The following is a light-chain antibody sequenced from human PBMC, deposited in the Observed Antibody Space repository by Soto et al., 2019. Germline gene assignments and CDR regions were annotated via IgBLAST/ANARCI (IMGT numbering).Light chain of an antibody. CDR2: DVT. CDR3: SSYTISSTWV. CDR1: SSDVGGYNY. J-gene: IGLJ3*02. Sequence: QSVLTQPASVSGSPGQSITISCTGTSSDVGGYNYVSWYQQHPGKAPKLIIYDVTNRPSGVSNRFSGSKSGNTASLTISGLQAEDEADYYCSSYTISSTWVFGGGTKLTVL. V-gene: IGLV2-14*01.